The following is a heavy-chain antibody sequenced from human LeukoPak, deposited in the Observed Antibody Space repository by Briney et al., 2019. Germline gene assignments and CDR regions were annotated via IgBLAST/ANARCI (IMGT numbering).Heavy chain of an antibody. CDR3: AKAVTTDWYYYMDV. CDR1: GGSISSYY. CDR2: IYSSGST. J-gene: IGHJ6*03. Sequence: SETLYLTCTVSGGSISSYYGSWIRQPAGKGLEWIGRIYSSGSTNYNPSLKSRVTMSVDTSKSQFSLKLSSVTAADTAVYYCAKAVTTDWYYYMDVWGKGTTVTVSS. D-gene: IGHD4-17*01. V-gene: IGHV4-4*07.